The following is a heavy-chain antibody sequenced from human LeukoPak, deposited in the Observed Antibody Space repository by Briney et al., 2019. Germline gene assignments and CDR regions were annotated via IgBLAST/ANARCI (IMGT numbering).Heavy chain of an antibody. CDR1: GGTFSSYA. Sequence: SVKVSCKASGGTFSSYAISWVRQAPGQGLEWMGGIVPIFGTANYAQKFQGRVTITTDESTSTAYMELSSLRSEDTAVYYCAREKAYPLSYMDVWGKGTTVTVSS. CDR3: AREKAYPLSYMDV. D-gene: IGHD3-16*01. V-gene: IGHV1-69*05. J-gene: IGHJ6*03. CDR2: IVPIFGTA.